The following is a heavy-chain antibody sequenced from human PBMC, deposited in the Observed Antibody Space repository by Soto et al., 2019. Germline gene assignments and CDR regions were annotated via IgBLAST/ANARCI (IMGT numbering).Heavy chain of an antibody. CDR3: ARDEAWNYETDNYYYYGMDV. J-gene: IGHJ6*02. Sequence: WASVKVSCKASGYTFTSYGISWVRQAPGQGLEWMGWISAYNGNTNYAQKLQGRVTMTTDTSTSTAYMELRSLRSDDTAVYYCARDEAWNYETDNYYYYGMDVWGQGTTVTVSS. V-gene: IGHV1-18*04. CDR1: GYTFTSYG. D-gene: IGHD1-7*01. CDR2: ISAYNGNT.